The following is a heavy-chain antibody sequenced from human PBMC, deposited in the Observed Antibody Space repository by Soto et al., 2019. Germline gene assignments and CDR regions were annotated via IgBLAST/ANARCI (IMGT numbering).Heavy chain of an antibody. CDR1: GFTFSSYG. CDR3: ARDPRYSSGWYYFDY. D-gene: IGHD6-19*01. V-gene: IGHV3-33*01. CDR2: IWYDGSNK. J-gene: IGHJ4*02. Sequence: GGSLRLSCAASGFTFSSYGMRWVRQAPGKGLEWVAVIWYDGSNKYYADSVKGRFTISRDNSKNTVYLQMNSLRAEDTAVYYCARDPRYSSGWYYFDYWGQGTLVTVSS.